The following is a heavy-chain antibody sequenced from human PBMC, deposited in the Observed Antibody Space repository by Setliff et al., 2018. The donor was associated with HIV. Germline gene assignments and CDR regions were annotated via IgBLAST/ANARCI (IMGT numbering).Heavy chain of an antibody. CDR2: IIPIFSTS. CDR1: GSTFTSYA. J-gene: IGHJ6*03. Sequence: SVKVSCKASGSTFTSYAINWVRQAPGQGLEWMGGIIPIFSTSNYAQRFQGRVTITADESTSTAYMELSSLKSDDTAVYYCARVAGTTYYDYYHMDVWGEGSTVTVSS. CDR3: ARVAGTTYYDYYHMDV. V-gene: IGHV1-69*13. D-gene: IGHD4-17*01.